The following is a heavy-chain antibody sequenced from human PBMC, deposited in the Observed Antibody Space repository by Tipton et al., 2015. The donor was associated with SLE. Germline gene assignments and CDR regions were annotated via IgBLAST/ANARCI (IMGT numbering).Heavy chain of an antibody. V-gene: IGHV4-59*01. J-gene: IGHJ6*03. Sequence: TLSLTCTVSGGSISSYYWSWIRQPPGKGLEWIGYIYYSGSTNYNPSLKSRVTISVDTSKNQFSLKLSSVTAADTAVYYCARVQYQLPPRLNYYYYVDVWGKGTTVTVSS. CDR3: ARVQYQLPPRLNYYYYVDV. CDR1: GGSISSYY. D-gene: IGHD2-2*01. CDR2: IYYSGST.